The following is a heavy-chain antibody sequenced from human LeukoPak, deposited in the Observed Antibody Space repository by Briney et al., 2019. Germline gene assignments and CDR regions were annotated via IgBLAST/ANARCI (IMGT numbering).Heavy chain of an antibody. CDR1: GGSMTTHH. CDR2: VFDSGRT. D-gene: IGHD5-18*01. V-gene: IGHV4-59*11. J-gene: IGHJ4*02. Sequence: SETLSLTCTVSGGSMTTHHWNWIRQTPGKGLEWIGYVFDSGRTKENPSLKSRVTLSAGTSKNQLSLRLSSVTAADTAVYYCTTIKRGNIFGYFDFWGQGILVTVSS. CDR3: TTIKRGNIFGYFDF.